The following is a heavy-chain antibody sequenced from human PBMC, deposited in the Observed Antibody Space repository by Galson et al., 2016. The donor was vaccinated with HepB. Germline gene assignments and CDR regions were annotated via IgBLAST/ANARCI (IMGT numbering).Heavy chain of an antibody. Sequence: PALVKPTQTLTLTCTFSGFSISTYGVGVAWIRQSPGKALEWLSLIYWDDDKRYSPSLKSRLTITKDTSKNQVVLTTTDMDPVDTATYYCAHRFYHQDNLGDDSVDFWGQGTMLIVSS. J-gene: IGHJ3*01. CDR1: GFSISTYGVG. CDR3: AHRFYHQDNLGDDSVDF. CDR2: IYWDDDK. V-gene: IGHV2-5*02. D-gene: IGHD3-16*01.